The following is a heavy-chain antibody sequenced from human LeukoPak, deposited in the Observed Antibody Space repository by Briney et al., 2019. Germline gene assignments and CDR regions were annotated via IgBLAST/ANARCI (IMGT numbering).Heavy chain of an antibody. CDR3: ASSGGNDTDYYFDY. J-gene: IGHJ4*03. CDR2: ISSSCSYI. V-gene: IGHV3-21*01. CDR1: GFTFSSYS. D-gene: IGHD2-15*01. Sequence: GGSLRLSCAASGFTFSSYSMNWVRQAPGKGLEWVSSISSSCSYIYYADSVRGRFTISRDNAKNSLYLQMNSLRAEDRAVYYCASSGGNDTDYYFDYWGHGTLVTVSS.